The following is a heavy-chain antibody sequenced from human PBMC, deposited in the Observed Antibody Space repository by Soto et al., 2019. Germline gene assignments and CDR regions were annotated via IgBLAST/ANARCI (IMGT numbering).Heavy chain of an antibody. V-gene: IGHV1-18*01. D-gene: IGHD2-15*01. CDR2: VRGDNGHT. J-gene: IGHJ5*02. Sequence: QVQLVQSGAEVKKPGASVKVSCKASGYTFTTHGISWVRQVPGQGLEWMGWVRGDNGHTNYAQSLQGRVTMTTYTSTNPAYMELRSLRSDDTAVYYCARALGYCRSGTCYREWFDPWGQGTLVTVSS. CDR3: ARALGYCRSGTCYREWFDP. CDR1: GYTFTTHG.